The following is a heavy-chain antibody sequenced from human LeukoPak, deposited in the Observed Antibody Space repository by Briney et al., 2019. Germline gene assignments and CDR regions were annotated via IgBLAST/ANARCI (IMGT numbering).Heavy chain of an antibody. CDR3: ARNFFASGSDGWFDP. CDR2: VYSSGST. J-gene: IGHJ5*02. D-gene: IGHD3-10*01. Sequence: SETLSLTCTVSGDSINTGSYYWSWIRQSAGKGLEWIGRVYSSGSTNYNPSLKSRVTMSVDTSKDQFSLMLSSVTAADTAFYYCARNFFASGSDGWFDPWGQGILVTVSS. V-gene: IGHV4-61*02. CDR1: GDSINTGSYY.